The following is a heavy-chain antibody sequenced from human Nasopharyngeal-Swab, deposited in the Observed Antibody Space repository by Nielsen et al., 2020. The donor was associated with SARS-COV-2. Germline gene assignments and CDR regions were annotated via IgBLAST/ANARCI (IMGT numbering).Heavy chain of an antibody. CDR3: ARWVEAATFFDT. D-gene: IGHD6-13*01. V-gene: IGHV1-46*02. Sequence: ASVKVSCKPSGSTFNFYYMHWVRQAPGQGLEWVGMINPSDGSTSYADNLQGRVTMTTDTSTGTVYMELSSLKSGDTAVYYCARWVEAATFFDTWVQGTMVTVSS. CDR1: GSTFNFYY. CDR2: INPSDGST. J-gene: IGHJ3*02.